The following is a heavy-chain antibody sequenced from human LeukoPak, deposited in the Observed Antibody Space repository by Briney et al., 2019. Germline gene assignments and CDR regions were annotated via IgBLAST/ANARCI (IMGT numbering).Heavy chain of an antibody. CDR3: ARDANYYDSSGYYPFGY. J-gene: IGHJ4*02. Sequence: GASVKVSCKASGYTFTSYAMHWVRQAPGQRLEWMGWINAGNGNTKYSQEFQGRVTITRDTSASTAYMELRSLRSDDTAVYYCARDANYYDSSGYYPFGYWGQGTLVTVSS. V-gene: IGHV1-3*01. D-gene: IGHD3-22*01. CDR2: INAGNGNT. CDR1: GYTFTSYA.